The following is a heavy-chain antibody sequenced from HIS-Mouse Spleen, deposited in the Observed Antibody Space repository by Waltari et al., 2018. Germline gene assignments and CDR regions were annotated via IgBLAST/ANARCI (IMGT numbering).Heavy chain of an antibody. Sequence: QLQLQESGPGLVKPSAPLSLTCTVSGGSISSSSYSWGWIRQPPGKGLEGIGSIYYSGSTYYNPSLKSRVTISVDTSKNQFSLKLSSVTAADTAVYYCAREIPYSSSWYDWYFDLWGRGTLVTVSS. CDR2: IYYSGST. J-gene: IGHJ2*01. CDR3: AREIPYSSSWYDWYFDL. V-gene: IGHV4-39*07. D-gene: IGHD6-13*01. CDR1: GGSISSSSYS.